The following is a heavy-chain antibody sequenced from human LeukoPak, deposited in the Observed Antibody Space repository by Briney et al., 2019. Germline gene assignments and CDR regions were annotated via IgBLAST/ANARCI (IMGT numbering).Heavy chain of an antibody. J-gene: IGHJ4*02. CDR2: ISGSGGST. CDR3: AKDYGSGSYPFDY. Sequence: GGSLRLSCAASGFTFNSYWMSWVRQAPGKGLEWVSAISGSGGSTYYADSVKGRFTISRDNSKNTLYLQMNSLRAEDTAVYYCAKDYGSGSYPFDYWGQGTLVTVSS. D-gene: IGHD3-10*01. CDR1: GFTFNSYW. V-gene: IGHV3-23*01.